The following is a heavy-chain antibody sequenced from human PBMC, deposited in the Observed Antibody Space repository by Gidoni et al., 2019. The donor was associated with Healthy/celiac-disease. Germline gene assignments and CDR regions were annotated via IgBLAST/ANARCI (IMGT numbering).Heavy chain of an antibody. V-gene: IGHV1-2*02. CDR1: GYTFTGSY. CDR2: INPNSGGT. Sequence: QVQLVQSGAEVKKPGASVKVPCKASGYTFTGSYMHWVRQAPGQGLEWMGWINPNSGGTNYAQKFQGRVTMTRDTSISTAYMELSRLRSDDTAVYYCARDGYYYDSSGYLTPFDYWGQGTLVTVSS. D-gene: IGHD3-22*01. J-gene: IGHJ4*02. CDR3: ARDGYYYDSSGYLTPFDY.